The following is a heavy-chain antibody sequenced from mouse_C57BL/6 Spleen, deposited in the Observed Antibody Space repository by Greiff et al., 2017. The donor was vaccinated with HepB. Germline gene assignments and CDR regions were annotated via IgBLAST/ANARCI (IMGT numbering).Heavy chain of an antibody. CDR2: IDPENGDT. CDR3: TTRAHDGESFDY. J-gene: IGHJ2*01. Sequence: EVQLQQSGAELVRPGASVKLSCTASGFNIKDDYMHWVKQRPEQGLEWIGWIDPENGDTEYASKFQGKATITADTSSNTAYRQLSSLTSEDTAVYYCTTRAHDGESFDYWGQGTTLTVSS. V-gene: IGHV14-4*01. CDR1: GFNIKDDY. D-gene: IGHD3-3*01.